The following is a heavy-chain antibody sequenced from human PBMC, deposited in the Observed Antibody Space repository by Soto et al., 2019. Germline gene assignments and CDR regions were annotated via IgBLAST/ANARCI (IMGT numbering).Heavy chain of an antibody. D-gene: IGHD3-10*01. CDR2: INPSGGDT. CDR1: GFTFGAYD. V-gene: IGHV3-23*01. Sequence: DVELLESGGGLVQPGGSLRLSFKVSGFTFGAYDMFWVRRAAGKGLEWVATINPSGGDTHYARLVKGRFRIPRDNSGNTLYLPINSLTADDTAVYYCAKPEGAKVPAWPFDYWGQGTLVTVSS. J-gene: IGHJ4*02. CDR3: AKPEGAKVPAWPFDY.